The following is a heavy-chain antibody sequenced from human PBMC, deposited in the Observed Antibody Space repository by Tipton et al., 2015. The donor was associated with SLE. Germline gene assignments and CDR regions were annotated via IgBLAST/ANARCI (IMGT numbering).Heavy chain of an antibody. CDR2: IYTSGST. CDR3: ARERIAAHDAFDI. CDR1: GGSISSGSYY. V-gene: IGHV4-61*09. Sequence: TLSLTCTVSGGSISSGSYYWSWIRQPAGKGLEWIGYIYTSGSTNYNPSLKSRVTISVDTSKNQFSLKLSSVTAADTAVYYCARERIAAHDAFDIWCQGTMVTVSS. J-gene: IGHJ3*02. D-gene: IGHD6-6*01.